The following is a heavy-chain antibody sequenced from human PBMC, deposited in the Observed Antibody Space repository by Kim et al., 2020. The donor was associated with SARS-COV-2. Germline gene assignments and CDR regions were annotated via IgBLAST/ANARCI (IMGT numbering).Heavy chain of an antibody. CDR1: GGSISSSNW. V-gene: IGHV4-4*02. CDR3: ARKGRIGQWLPRGWYFDY. Sequence: SETLSLTCAVSGGSISSSNWWSWVRQPPGKGLEWIGEIYHSGSTNYNPSLKSRVTISVDKSKNQFSLKLSSVTAADTAVYYCARKGRIGQWLPRGWYFDYWGQGTLVTVSS. CDR2: IYHSGST. J-gene: IGHJ4*02. D-gene: IGHD6-19*01.